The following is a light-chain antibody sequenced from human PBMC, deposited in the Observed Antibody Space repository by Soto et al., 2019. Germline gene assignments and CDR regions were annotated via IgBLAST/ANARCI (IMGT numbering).Light chain of an antibody. CDR3: QQYGSSRT. Sequence: EIVLTQSPGTLSLSPGERATLSCRASQSVSSSSLAWYQQKPGQAPRLLIYGASSSATGIPDRFSGSGSGTDFTITISRLEPADFSVYYCQQYGSSRTFGQGTKVEIK. V-gene: IGKV3-20*01. J-gene: IGKJ1*01. CDR1: QSVSSSS. CDR2: GAS.